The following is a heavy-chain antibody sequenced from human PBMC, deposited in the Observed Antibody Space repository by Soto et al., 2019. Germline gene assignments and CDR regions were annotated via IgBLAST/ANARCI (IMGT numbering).Heavy chain of an antibody. CDR2: SRNKANSYTT. CDR1: GFTSNDHY. Sequence: PGGSLRLSCAASGFTSNDHYMDWVRQAPGKGLEWVGRSRNKANSYTTEYAASVKGRFAISRDDSKNSLYLQMNSLKTEDSALYYCTRPLRTSSGYDFDFWGQGTLVTVSS. CDR3: TRPLRTSSGYDFDF. D-gene: IGHD5-12*01. J-gene: IGHJ4*02. V-gene: IGHV3-72*01.